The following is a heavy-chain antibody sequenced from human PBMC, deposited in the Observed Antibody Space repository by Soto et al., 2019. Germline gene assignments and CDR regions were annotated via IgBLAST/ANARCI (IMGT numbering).Heavy chain of an antibody. J-gene: IGHJ4*02. Sequence: QLQVQESGPGQVKPSQTLSLTCTVSGGSITSHHYYWGWIRQPPGKGLEWIGSIYSGGNTYYNPSLRSRLIIFVDTAKNLISLKLSSVTAADSAIYYCGSGPSTTWIDNWGLGTQVSVSS. CDR1: GGSITSHHYY. CDR3: GSGPSTTWIDN. D-gene: IGHD2-2*01. CDR2: IYSGGNT. V-gene: IGHV4-39*01.